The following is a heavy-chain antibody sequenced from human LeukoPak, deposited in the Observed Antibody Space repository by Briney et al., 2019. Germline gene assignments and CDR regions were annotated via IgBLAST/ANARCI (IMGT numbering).Heavy chain of an antibody. V-gene: IGHV1-2*06. CDR3: ATTVNTLYAFDN. Sequence: GASVKVSCKASGYTFTVYYMHWVRQAPGQGLEWMGRINPNSGGTNYAQKFQGRVTMTRDTSISTAYMELSRLRSDDTAVYYCATTVNTLYAFDNWGQGKMVTVSS. D-gene: IGHD4-17*01. CDR1: GYTFTVYY. J-gene: IGHJ3*02. CDR2: INPNSGGT.